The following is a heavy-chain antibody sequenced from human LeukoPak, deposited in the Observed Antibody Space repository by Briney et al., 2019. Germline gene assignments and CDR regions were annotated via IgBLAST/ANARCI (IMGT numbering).Heavy chain of an antibody. Sequence: SETLSLTCTISGGSMSSYYWNWIRQPAGKGLEWIGRIYTSVSTKYNPSLKSRVTMSVDTSKNQVSLKLSSVTAADTAVYYCARGGYYGSGNDFRFDPWGQGTLVTVSS. CDR1: GGSMSSYY. V-gene: IGHV4-4*07. CDR2: IYTSVST. CDR3: ARGGYYGSGNDFRFDP. J-gene: IGHJ5*02. D-gene: IGHD3-10*01.